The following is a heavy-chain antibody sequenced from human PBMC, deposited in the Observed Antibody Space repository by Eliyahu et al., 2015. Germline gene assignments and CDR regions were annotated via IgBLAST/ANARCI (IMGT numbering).Heavy chain of an antibody. V-gene: IGHV3-53*02. CDR3: ARAVYPHPGGLQH. D-gene: IGHD3-10*01. Sequence: EEQLVETGGGLTQPGGSLRLSCEVSGFTINAHYLGWVRQAPGKGLEWVSVIYSDGNTYYSDSVKGRFTISRDIPRSTLYLQMNSLTVDDTAVYYCARAVYPHPGGLQHWGQGTLVTVSS. CDR1: GFTINAHY. J-gene: IGHJ1*01. CDR2: IYSDGNT.